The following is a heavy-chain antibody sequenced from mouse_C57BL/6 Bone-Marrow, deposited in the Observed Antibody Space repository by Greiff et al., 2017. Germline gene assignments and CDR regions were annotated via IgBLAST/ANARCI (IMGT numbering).Heavy chain of an antibody. V-gene: IGHV1-42*01. CDR3: ARDNNSNPWFAY. CDR2: INPSTVGT. Sequence: EVQLQQPGPELVKPGASVKIFCKASGYSFTGYYLNWVKQSPEKSLEWIGEINPSTVGTTYNQKFKAKDTLTVDKSSCTAYMQLKSLTSEDSAVYYCARDNNSNPWFAYWGQGTLVTVSA. CDR1: GYSFTGYY. D-gene: IGHD2-5*01. J-gene: IGHJ3*01.